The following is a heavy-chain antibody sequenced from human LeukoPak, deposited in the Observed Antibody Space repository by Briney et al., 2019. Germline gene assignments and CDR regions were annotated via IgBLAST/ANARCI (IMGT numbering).Heavy chain of an antibody. D-gene: IGHD3-9*01. J-gene: IGHJ4*02. CDR3: ATSGDILTGYQKVTLAY. CDR2: IYYSGST. CDR1: DVSISNKSYY. V-gene: IGHV4-39*01. Sequence: SETLSLTCIVSDVSISNKSYYWGWVRQSPGKGLKWIGSIYYSGSTYYNPSLKSRVTISVDTSKNQFSLNLSSVTAADTAVYYCATSGDILTGYQKVTLAYWGQGTLVSVSS.